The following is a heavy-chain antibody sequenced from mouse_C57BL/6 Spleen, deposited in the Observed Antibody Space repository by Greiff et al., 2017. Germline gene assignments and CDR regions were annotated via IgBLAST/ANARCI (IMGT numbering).Heavy chain of an antibody. CDR1: GYTFTDYE. CDR3: TSGDGEDY. J-gene: IGHJ2*01. Sequence: VQLQESGAELVRPGASVTLSCKASGYTFTDYEMHWVKQTPVHGLEWIGAIDPETGGTAYNQKFKGKAILTADKSSSTAYMELRSLTSEDSAVYYCTSGDGEDYWGQGTTLTVSS. V-gene: IGHV1-15*01. CDR2: IDPETGGT. D-gene: IGHD3-3*01.